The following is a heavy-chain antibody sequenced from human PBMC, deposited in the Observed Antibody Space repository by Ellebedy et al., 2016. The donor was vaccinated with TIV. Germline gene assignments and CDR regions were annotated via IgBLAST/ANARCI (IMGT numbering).Heavy chain of an antibody. CDR2: IGSDEAT. CDR3: AKDRDYWSAMDY. Sequence: GESLKISCVVSGFSLSGNAMSWVRQAPGKGLEWVSGIGSDEATHYAAYARGRFTISRDISTSTVYLLIGSLPTDDTALYYCAKDRDYWSAMDYWGQGIQVTVSS. CDR1: GFSLSGNA. J-gene: IGHJ4*02. V-gene: IGHV3-23*01. D-gene: IGHD3-3*01.